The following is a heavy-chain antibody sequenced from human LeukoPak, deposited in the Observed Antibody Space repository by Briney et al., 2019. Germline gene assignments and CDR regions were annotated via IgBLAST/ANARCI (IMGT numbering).Heavy chain of an antibody. Sequence: GASVKVSCKASGYTFTSYAISWVRQAPGQGLEWMGGIIPILGTANYTQKFQGRVTITADKSTSTAYMELSSLRSEDTAVYYCAREGFYCSGGSCYFPFYYYYMDVWGKGTTVTVSS. CDR1: GYTFTSYA. CDR2: IIPILGTA. J-gene: IGHJ6*03. CDR3: AREGFYCSGGSCYFPFYYYYMDV. D-gene: IGHD2-15*01. V-gene: IGHV1-69*10.